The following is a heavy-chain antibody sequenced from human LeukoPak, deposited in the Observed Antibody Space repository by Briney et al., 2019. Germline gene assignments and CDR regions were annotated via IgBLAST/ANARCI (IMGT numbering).Heavy chain of an antibody. CDR2: INPNSGGT. V-gene: IGHV1-2*02. D-gene: IGHD4-17*01. CDR1: GYTFTGYY. Sequence: ASVKVSCKASGYTFTGYYMHWVRQAPGQGLEWMGWINPNSGGTNYAQKFQGRVTMTRDTSISTAYMELSRLRSDDTAVYHCARNNGDYQDAGDYWGQGTLVTVSS. J-gene: IGHJ4*02. CDR3: ARNNGDYQDAGDY.